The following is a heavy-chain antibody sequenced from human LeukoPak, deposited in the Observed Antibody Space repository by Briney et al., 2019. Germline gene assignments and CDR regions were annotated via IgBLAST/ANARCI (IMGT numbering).Heavy chain of an antibody. D-gene: IGHD5-18*01. CDR1: GYSFPNFW. J-gene: IGHJ4*02. V-gene: IGHV5-51*01. CDR2: IYPGDSDT. Sequence: GESLKISCKGSGYSFPNFWIGWVRQMPGKGLEWMGIIYPGDSDTRYSPSFQGQVTISADKSISTAYLQWRSLKASDTAMYYCARLTADTDMITLYYFDYWGQGTLVTVSS. CDR3: ARLTADTDMITLYYFDY.